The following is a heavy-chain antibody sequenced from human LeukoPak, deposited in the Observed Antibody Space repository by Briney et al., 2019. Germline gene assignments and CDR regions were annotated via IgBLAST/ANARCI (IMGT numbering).Heavy chain of an antibody. D-gene: IGHD3-9*01. V-gene: IGHV3-33*01. Sequence: QPGGSLRLSCAASGFTFSSYGMHWVRQAPDKGLEWVAVIWYDGSNKYYADSVKGRFTISRDNSKNTLYLQMNSLSAEDTAVYYCARDGVYYDILTGPYFDYWGQGTLVTVSS. CDR1: GFTFSSYG. CDR3: ARDGVYYDILTGPYFDY. CDR2: IWYDGSNK. J-gene: IGHJ4*02.